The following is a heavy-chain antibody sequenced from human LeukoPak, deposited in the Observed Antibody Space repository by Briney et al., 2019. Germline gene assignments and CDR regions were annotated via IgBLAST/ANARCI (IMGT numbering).Heavy chain of an antibody. Sequence: SETLSLTCAVYGGSFSSYYWSWIRQPPGKGLEWIGEINHSGSTNYNPSLKSRVTISVDTSKNQFSLKLSSVTAADTAVYYCARASYGRQAGRLRFSFDYWGQGTLVTVSS. V-gene: IGHV4-34*01. CDR1: GGSFSSYY. CDR2: INHSGST. J-gene: IGHJ4*02. CDR3: ARASYGRQAGRLRFSFDY. D-gene: IGHD5-12*01.